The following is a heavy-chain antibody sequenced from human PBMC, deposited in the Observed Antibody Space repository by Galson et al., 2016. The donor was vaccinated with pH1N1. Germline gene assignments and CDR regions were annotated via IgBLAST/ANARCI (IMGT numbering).Heavy chain of an antibody. Sequence: SLRLSCAASGFTFDAFAMHWVRQVPGEGLEWVSVITWNSHVLDYADSVKGRFTISRDNARNSLYLQMKNTRPEDSAFYFFAKDHCSHGDTNCFYFDLWGRGTLVTVSS. CDR3: AKDHCSHGDTNCFYFDL. CDR2: ITWNSHVL. J-gene: IGHJ2*01. V-gene: IGHV3-9*01. CDR1: GFTFDAFA. D-gene: IGHD4-17*01.